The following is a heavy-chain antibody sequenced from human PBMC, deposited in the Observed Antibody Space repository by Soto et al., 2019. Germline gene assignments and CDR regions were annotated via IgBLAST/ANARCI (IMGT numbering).Heavy chain of an antibody. CDR1: GFTFRTYT. Sequence: EVQLVESGGGLVKPGGSLRLSCISSGFTFRTYTMNWVRQAPGKGLEWVSGIRGFSPYTFYAESVKGRFSISRDNSKNMLYLHMNSLRAEDTAVYYCARSLFIAALDTEPFDYWGQGTLVTVSS. CDR2: IRGFSPYT. J-gene: IGHJ4*02. V-gene: IGHV3-21*04. D-gene: IGHD6-13*01. CDR3: ARSLFIAALDTEPFDY.